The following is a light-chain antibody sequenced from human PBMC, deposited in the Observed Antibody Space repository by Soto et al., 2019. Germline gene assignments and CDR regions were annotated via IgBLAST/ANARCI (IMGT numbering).Light chain of an antibody. CDR3: QQYGSSLFT. V-gene: IGKV3-20*01. J-gene: IGKJ3*01. CDR2: GTS. Sequence: EIVLTQSPGTLSLSPGERATLSCRASQSVSSKYLAWYQQKPGRAPRVLIYGTSIRASGVPERFSGGGSGTDFTLIITRLEPEDFAVYYCQQYGSSLFTFGPGTKVDFK. CDR1: QSVSSKY.